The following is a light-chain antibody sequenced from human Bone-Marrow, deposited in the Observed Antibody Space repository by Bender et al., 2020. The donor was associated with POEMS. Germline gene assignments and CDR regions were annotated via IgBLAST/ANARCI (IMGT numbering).Light chain of an antibody. CDR1: SSDIGSHNY. CDR2: EVS. V-gene: IGLV2-8*01. Sequence: QSALTQPPSASGSLGQSVTITCTGTSSDIGSHNYVSWYQQFPGEAPKLIISEVSRRPSGVPYRFTAYKSDNTASLVVSGLQPEDEADYYCSAYAGGNTVLFGGGTKLTVL. CDR3: SAYAGGNTVL. J-gene: IGLJ2*01.